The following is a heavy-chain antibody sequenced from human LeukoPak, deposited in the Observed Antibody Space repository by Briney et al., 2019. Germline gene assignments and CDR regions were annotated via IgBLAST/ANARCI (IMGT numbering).Heavy chain of an antibody. CDR3: ARGLSSGWYIFDY. D-gene: IGHD6-19*01. J-gene: IGHJ4*02. CDR1: GGSFSGYY. Sequence: SETLSLTCAVYGGSFSGYYWSWIRQPPGKGLEWIGEINHSGSTNYNPSLKSRVTISVDTSKNQFSLKLSSVTAADTAVYYCARGLSSGWYIFDYWGQETLVTVSS. V-gene: IGHV4-34*01. CDR2: INHSGST.